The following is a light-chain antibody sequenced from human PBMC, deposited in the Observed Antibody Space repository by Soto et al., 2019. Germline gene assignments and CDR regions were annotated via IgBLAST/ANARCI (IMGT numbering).Light chain of an antibody. Sequence: EIVLTQSPGTLSLSPGERATLSCRASQSVSSSYLAWYQQKPGQAPRLLIYGASSRATGIPDRFSGSGSGTXFXXXXXXXXXEDFAVYYCQHYGSSPLVTFGQGTRLEIK. V-gene: IGKV3-20*01. CDR1: QSVSSSY. CDR2: GAS. CDR3: QHYGSSPLVT. J-gene: IGKJ5*01.